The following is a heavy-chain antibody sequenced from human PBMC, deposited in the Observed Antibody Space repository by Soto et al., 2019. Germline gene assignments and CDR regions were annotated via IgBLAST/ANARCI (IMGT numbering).Heavy chain of an antibody. D-gene: IGHD2-21*01. Sequence: PGGSLRLSCASSVLTIITYAMTWVRQAPGKGLECVSGVTGSGRQIYYADAVKGRFTISKDNSKNTLYLQMSSLREEDTALYYCAKDAVYRDGLWLMDSWGQGTLVTVSS. CDR2: VTGSGRQI. J-gene: IGHJ5*02. V-gene: IGHV3-23*01. CDR3: AKDAVYRDGLWLMDS. CDR1: VLTIITYA.